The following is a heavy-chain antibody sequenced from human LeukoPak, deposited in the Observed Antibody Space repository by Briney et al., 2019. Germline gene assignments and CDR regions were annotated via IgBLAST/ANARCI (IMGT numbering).Heavy chain of an antibody. V-gene: IGHV3-7*01. CDR2: IKEDGSEK. CDR3: ASGDAFDI. CDR1: GFIFRSW. J-gene: IGHJ3*02. Sequence: GGSLSLSCAASGFIFRSWMSWVRQAPGEGLEWVANIKEDGSEKYYVDSVKGRFTISRDNAKNSLYLQMNSLRAEDTAVYYCASGDAFDIWGQGTLVTVSS.